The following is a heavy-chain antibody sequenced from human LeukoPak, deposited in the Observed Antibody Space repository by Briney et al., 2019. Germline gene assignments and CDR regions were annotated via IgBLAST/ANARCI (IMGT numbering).Heavy chain of an antibody. Sequence: GGSLRLSCAASGFTFSTYAMSWVRQAPGKGLEWVSSITAGGGSTYNADSVKGRFTISRDNSKNTLDLQMNSLRAEDTAVYYCAKDQPYRYYMDVWGKGTTVTVSS. CDR3: AKDQPYRYYMDV. J-gene: IGHJ6*03. V-gene: IGHV3-23*01. CDR2: ITAGGGST. CDR1: GFTFSTYA.